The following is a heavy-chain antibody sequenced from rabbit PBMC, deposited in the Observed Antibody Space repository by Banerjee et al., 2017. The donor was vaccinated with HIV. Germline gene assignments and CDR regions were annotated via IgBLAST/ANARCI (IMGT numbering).Heavy chain of an antibody. V-gene: IGHV1S45*01. CDR3: ARDGGDDVYGDYVWDL. Sequence: QEQLVESGGGLVQPEGSLTLTCTASGFSFSSSYYMCWVRQAPGKGLEWIACIVTGSGTTYYASWAKGRFTISKTSSTTVTLQMTSLTAADTATYFCARDGGDDVYGDYVWDLWGPGTLVTVS. CDR1: GFSFSSSYY. D-gene: IGHD2-1*01. J-gene: IGHJ4*01. CDR2: IVTGSGTT.